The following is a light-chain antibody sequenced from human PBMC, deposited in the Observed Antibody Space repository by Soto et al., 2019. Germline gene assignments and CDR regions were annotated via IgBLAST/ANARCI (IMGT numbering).Light chain of an antibody. V-gene: IGLV1-44*01. CDR3: ATWDDSLTGLV. Sequence: QSVLTQPPSTSGTPGQRVTISCSGGSSNIGSNTVNWYQLLPGTAPKLLIYSNNQRPSGVTDRFSGSRSGTSASLAISGLQSEDESEFYCATWDDSLTGLVFGGGTKLTVL. CDR2: SNN. J-gene: IGLJ3*02. CDR1: SSNIGSNT.